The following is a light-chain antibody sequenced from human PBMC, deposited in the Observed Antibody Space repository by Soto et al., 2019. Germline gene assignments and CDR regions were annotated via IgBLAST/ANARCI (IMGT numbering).Light chain of an antibody. Sequence: DIQMTQGPPTLSASAGDRVTIPCRASESISSWLAWYQQKPGKAPKLLIYKASSLESGVPSRFSGSGSGTEFTLTISSLQSEDFAVYYCQHYHGWPITFGQGTRLEIK. CDR3: QHYHGWPIT. CDR2: KAS. V-gene: IGKV1-5*03. J-gene: IGKJ5*01. CDR1: ESISSW.